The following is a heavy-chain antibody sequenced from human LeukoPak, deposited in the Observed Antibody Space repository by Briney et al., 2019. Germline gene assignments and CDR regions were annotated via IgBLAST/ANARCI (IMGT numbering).Heavy chain of an antibody. Sequence: SETLSLACTVSGGSISSYYWSWIRQPPGKGLEWIGEINHSGSTNYNPSLKSRVTISVDTSKNQFSLKLSSVTAADTAVYYCARASTMVRGVIISGGFDYWGQGTLVTVSS. D-gene: IGHD3-10*01. J-gene: IGHJ4*02. CDR2: INHSGST. CDR3: ARASTMVRGVIISGGFDY. V-gene: IGHV4-34*01. CDR1: GGSISSYY.